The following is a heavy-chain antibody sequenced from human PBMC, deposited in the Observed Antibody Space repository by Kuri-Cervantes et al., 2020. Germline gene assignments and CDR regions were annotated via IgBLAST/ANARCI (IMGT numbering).Heavy chain of an antibody. D-gene: IGHD3-16*01. J-gene: IGHJ3*02. V-gene: IGHV3-30*18. CDR1: GFTVSSNY. CDR3: AKDVYDYVWGSYFFGAFDI. Sequence: GGSLRLSCAASGFTVSSNYMSWVRQAPGKGLEWVAVISYDGSNKYYADSVKGRFTISRDNSKNTLYLQMNSLRAEDTAVYYCAKDVYDYVWGSYFFGAFDIWGQGTMVTVSS. CDR2: ISYDGSNK.